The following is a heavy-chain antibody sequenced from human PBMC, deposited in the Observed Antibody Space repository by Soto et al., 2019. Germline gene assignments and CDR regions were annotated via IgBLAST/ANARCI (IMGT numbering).Heavy chain of an antibody. CDR1: GGSISSSSYY. D-gene: IGHD2-15*01. CDR2: FYYSGST. CDR3: ARLYGGSLFDY. Sequence: QLQLQESGPGLVKPSETLSLTCTVSGGSISSSSYYWGWIRQPPGKGLEWIGSFYYSGSTYYNPSLKSRVTISVDTSKNQCSLKLSSVTAADTAVYYCARLYGGSLFDYWGQGTLVTVSS. V-gene: IGHV4-39*01. J-gene: IGHJ4*02.